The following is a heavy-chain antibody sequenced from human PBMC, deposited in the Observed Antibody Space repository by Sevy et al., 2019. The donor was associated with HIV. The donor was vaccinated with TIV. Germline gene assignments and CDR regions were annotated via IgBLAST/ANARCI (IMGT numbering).Heavy chain of an antibody. CDR3: ARRRVRGVIIYYYYGMDV. J-gene: IGHJ6*02. Sequence: SETLSLTCAVYGGSFSGYYWSWIRQPPGKGLEWIGEINHSGSTNYNPSLKSRVTISVDTSKNQFSLKLSSVTAADTAVYYCARRRVRGVIIYYYYGMDVWGQGTTVTVSS. D-gene: IGHD3-10*01. CDR2: INHSGST. CDR1: GGSFSGYY. V-gene: IGHV4-34*01.